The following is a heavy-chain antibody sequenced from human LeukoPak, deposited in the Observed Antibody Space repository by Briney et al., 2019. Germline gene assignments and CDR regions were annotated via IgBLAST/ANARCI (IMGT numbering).Heavy chain of an antibody. CDR3: AKARSLRYFDWSMFDP. Sequence: GGSLRLSCVASGFTFSSYSMNWIRQAPGKGLEWVSYITSSSSTIYYADSVEGRFTISRDNAKNTLYLQMNSLRAEDTAVYYCAKARSLRYFDWSMFDPWGQGTLVTVSS. V-gene: IGHV3-48*01. CDR1: GFTFSSYS. CDR2: ITSSSSTI. J-gene: IGHJ5*02. D-gene: IGHD3-9*01.